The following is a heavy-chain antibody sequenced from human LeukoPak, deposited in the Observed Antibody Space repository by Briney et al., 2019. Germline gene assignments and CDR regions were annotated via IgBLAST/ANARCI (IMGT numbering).Heavy chain of an antibody. CDR2: IYYSGST. D-gene: IGHD3-10*01. J-gene: IGHJ6*02. CDR1: GGSISSGDYY. V-gene: IGHV4-30-4*01. CDR3: ARDSTWFGELWSYYGMDV. Sequence: SETLSITCTVSGGSISSGDYYWSWIRQPPGKGLEWIGYIYYSGSTYYNPSLKSRVTISVDTSKNQFSLKLSSVTAADTAVYFCARDSTWFGELWSYYGMDVWGQGTTVTVSS.